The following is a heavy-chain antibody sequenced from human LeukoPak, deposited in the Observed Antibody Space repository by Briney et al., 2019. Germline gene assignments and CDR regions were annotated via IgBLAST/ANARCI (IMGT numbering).Heavy chain of an antibody. D-gene: IGHD3-9*01. Sequence: SVKVSCKASGYTFTSYGISWVRQAPGQGLEWMGGIIPIFGTANYAQKFQGRVTITADESTSTAYMELSSLRSEDTAVYYCARGATRLRYFDWLLSHLFDYWGQGTLVTVSS. CDR1: GYTFTSYG. CDR3: ARGATRLRYFDWLLSHLFDY. V-gene: IGHV1-69*13. J-gene: IGHJ4*02. CDR2: IIPIFGTA.